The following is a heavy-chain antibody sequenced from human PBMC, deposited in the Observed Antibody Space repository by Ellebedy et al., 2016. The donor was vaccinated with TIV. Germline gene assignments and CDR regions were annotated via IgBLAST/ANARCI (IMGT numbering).Heavy chain of an antibody. V-gene: IGHV5-51*01. CDR3: ARVLGRDGYNFYYDAFDI. CDR2: IYPGDSYS. Sequence: GESLKISCQVSGYIFTDYWIGWVRQTPGKGLEWMGIIYPGDSYSRYSSSFQGQVTISADTSFTTAYLQWSSLKASDTAIYYCARVLGRDGYNFYYDAFDIWGPGTMVTVSS. CDR1: GYIFTDYW. J-gene: IGHJ3*02. D-gene: IGHD5-24*01.